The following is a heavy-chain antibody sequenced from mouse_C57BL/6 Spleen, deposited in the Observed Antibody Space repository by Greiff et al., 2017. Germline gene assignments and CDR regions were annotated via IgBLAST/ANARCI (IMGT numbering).Heavy chain of an antibody. V-gene: IGHV1-76*01. CDR3: ARGLPYGSSSYYFDY. D-gene: IGHD1-1*01. CDR1: GYTFTDYY. Sequence: VKLVESGAELVRPGASVKLSCKASGYTFTDYYINWVKQRPGQGLEWIARIYPGSGNTYYNEKFKGKATLTAEKSSSTAYMQLSSLTSEDSAVYFCARGLPYGSSSYYFDYWGQGTTLTVSS. CDR2: IYPGSGNT. J-gene: IGHJ2*01.